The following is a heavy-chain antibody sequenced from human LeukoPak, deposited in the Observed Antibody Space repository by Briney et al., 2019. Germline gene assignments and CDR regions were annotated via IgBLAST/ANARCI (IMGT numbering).Heavy chain of an antibody. CDR1: GFTFSSYA. V-gene: IGHV3-30-3*01. CDR2: ISYDGSNK. J-gene: IGHJ3*02. Sequence: GGSLRLSCAASGFTFSSYAMHWVRQAPGKGLEWVAVISYDGSNKYYADSVKGRFTISRDNSKNTLYLQMNSLRAEDTAVYYCANRPAAGIPMGAFDIWGQGTMVTVSS. CDR3: ANRPAAGIPMGAFDI. D-gene: IGHD6-13*01.